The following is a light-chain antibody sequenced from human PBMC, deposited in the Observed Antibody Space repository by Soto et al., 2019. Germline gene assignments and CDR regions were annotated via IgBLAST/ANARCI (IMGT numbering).Light chain of an antibody. CDR3: SSYTTSNTWV. V-gene: IGLV2-14*03. CDR1: SSDVGGYKY. J-gene: IGLJ3*02. Sequence: QSALTQPASMSGSPGQSITISCTGTSSDVGGYKYVSWHQQHPGKAPKLMIYDVNNRPSGVSNRFSGSKSGNTASLTISGLQAEDEADYYCSSYTTSNTWVFGGGTKLTVL. CDR2: DVN.